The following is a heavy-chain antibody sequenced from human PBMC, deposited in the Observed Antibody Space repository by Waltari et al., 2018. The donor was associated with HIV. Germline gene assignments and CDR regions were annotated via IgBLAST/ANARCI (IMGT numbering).Heavy chain of an antibody. CDR1: GGIFNIFG. J-gene: IGHJ4*02. CDR3: ATYSSGIGFYFDN. D-gene: IGHD6-19*01. Sequence: QVQLVQSGAEVKKPGSSVKVSCKSSGGIFNIFGITWVRQAPGQGLEWLGGIIPISATEHYAQKFQGRVTITLDESTSTAYMELSSLRSEDTAVYYCATYSSGIGFYFDNWGQGTLVTVSS. CDR2: IIPISATE. V-gene: IGHV1-69*01.